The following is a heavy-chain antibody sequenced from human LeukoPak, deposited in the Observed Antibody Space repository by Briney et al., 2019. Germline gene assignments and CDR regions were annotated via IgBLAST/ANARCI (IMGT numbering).Heavy chain of an antibody. CDR3: ARGLGIAAAGTLFDY. V-gene: IGHV3-33*01. D-gene: IGHD6-13*01. Sequence: PGGSLRLSCAASGFTFSSYGMHWVRQAPGKGLEWVAVIWYDGSNKYYADSVKGRFTISRDNSKNTLYLQMNSLRAEDTAVYYCARGLGIAAAGTLFDYWGQGTLVTVSS. CDR2: IWYDGSNK. CDR1: GFTFSSYG. J-gene: IGHJ4*02.